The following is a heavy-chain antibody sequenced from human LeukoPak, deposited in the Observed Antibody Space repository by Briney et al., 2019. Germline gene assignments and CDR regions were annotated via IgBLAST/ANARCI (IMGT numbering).Heavy chain of an antibody. CDR3: AKGLLQP. Sequence: GGSLRLSCAASGFTFSSYGMHWVRQAPGKGLEWVAVISYDGSNKYYADSVKGRFTISRDNSKNTLYLQMNSLRAEDTAVYYCAKGLLQPWGQGTLVTVSS. J-gene: IGHJ5*02. D-gene: IGHD2-21*01. CDR1: GFTFSSYG. V-gene: IGHV3-30*18. CDR2: ISYDGSNK.